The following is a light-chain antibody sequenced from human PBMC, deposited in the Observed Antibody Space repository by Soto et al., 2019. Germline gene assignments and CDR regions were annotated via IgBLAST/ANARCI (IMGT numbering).Light chain of an antibody. Sequence: DIQMTQSPSPLSASVGDRVTITCQATKDIKNYLNWYQQKPGKAPKLLIYAASILETGVPSRFSGSGSGTDFTFSISSLQPEDIATYYCQHYDDLPWTFGQGTKVAIK. V-gene: IGKV1-33*01. CDR2: AAS. CDR1: KDIKNY. J-gene: IGKJ1*01. CDR3: QHYDDLPWT.